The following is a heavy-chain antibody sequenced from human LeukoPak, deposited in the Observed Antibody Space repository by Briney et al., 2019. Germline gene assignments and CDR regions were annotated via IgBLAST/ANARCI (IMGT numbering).Heavy chain of an antibody. V-gene: IGHV4-34*01. D-gene: IGHD1-26*01. CDR2: INHSGST. Sequence: SETLALNCAVDGGSFSGYYWSWIRQPRGKGLEWIGEINHSGSTNYNPSLKSRVTISVDTSKNQFSLKLSSVTAADTAVYYCARERRKPVGATTKYFDYWGQGTLVTVSS. CDR3: ARERRKPVGATTKYFDY. CDR1: GGSFSGYY. J-gene: IGHJ4*02.